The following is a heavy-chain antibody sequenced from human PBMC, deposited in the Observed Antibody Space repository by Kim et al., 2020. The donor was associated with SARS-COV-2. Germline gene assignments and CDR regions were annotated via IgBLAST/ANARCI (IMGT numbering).Heavy chain of an antibody. J-gene: IGHJ4*02. V-gene: IGHV4-31*03. D-gene: IGHD3-10*01. Sequence: SETLSLTCTVSGGSISSGGYYWSWIRQHPGKGLEWIGYIYYSGSTYYNPSLKSRVTISVDTSKNQFSLKLSSVTAADTAVYYCARDSRITMVRGVMGFDYWGQGTLVTVSS. CDR2: IYYSGST. CDR1: GGSISSGGYY. CDR3: ARDSRITMVRGVMGFDY.